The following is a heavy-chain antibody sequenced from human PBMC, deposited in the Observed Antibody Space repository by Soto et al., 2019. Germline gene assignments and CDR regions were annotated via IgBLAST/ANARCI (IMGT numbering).Heavy chain of an antibody. CDR1: RPTFSSSA. J-gene: IGHJ4*02. V-gene: IGHV3-23*01. Sequence: GSLRPSCAVSRPTFSSSAMSWVRQSPGKGLEWVSVISNSGGATDYADSVKGRFTISRDNSKKTLLRQMNSLRAEETAVYYCAKKEGTAPGINDWGQETLVTSPQ. CDR2: ISNSGGAT. D-gene: IGHD6-13*01. CDR3: AKKEGTAPGIND.